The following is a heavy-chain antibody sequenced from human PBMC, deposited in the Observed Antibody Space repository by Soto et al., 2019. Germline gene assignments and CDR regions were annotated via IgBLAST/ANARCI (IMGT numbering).Heavy chain of an antibody. CDR3: AKDWGSSGYYYFDY. D-gene: IGHD3-22*01. J-gene: IGHJ4*02. Sequence: PGGSLRLSCAASGFTFSSYGMHWVRQAPGKGLEWVAVISYDGSNKYYADSVKGRFTISRDNSKNTLYLQMNSLGAEDTAVYYCAKDWGSSGYYYFDYWGQGTLVTVSS. CDR1: GFTFSSYG. V-gene: IGHV3-30*18. CDR2: ISYDGSNK.